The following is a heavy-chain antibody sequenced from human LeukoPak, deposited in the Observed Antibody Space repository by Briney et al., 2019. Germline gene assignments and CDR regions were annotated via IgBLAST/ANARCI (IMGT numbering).Heavy chain of an antibody. CDR2: ISGSGGST. CDR3: ERKSRAYCSGGSCYSTSDAFDI. Sequence: GGSLRLSCAASGFTFSSYGMSWVRQAPGKGLEWVSAISGSGGSTYYADSVKGRFTISRGNSKNTLYLQMNSLRAEDTAVYYCERKSRAYCSGGSCYSTSDAFDIWGQGTMVTVSS. J-gene: IGHJ3*02. CDR1: GFTFSSYG. D-gene: IGHD2-15*01. V-gene: IGHV3-23*01.